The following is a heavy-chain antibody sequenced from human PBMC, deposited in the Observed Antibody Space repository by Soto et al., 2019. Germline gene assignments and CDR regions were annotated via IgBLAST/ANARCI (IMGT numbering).Heavy chain of an antibody. D-gene: IGHD6-19*01. CDR1: GGSIPTRRYY. V-gene: IGHV4-39*07. CDR2: IYYTGST. Sequence: SDPLSLTCTIPGGSIPTRRYYWGWIRQSPGKGLEWIGSIYYTGSTYYNPSLKSRVSISVDMSKNQFSLKLSSVTAADTAVYYCARAAVAGTRLDYWGQG. CDR3: ARAAVAGTRLDY. J-gene: IGHJ4*02.